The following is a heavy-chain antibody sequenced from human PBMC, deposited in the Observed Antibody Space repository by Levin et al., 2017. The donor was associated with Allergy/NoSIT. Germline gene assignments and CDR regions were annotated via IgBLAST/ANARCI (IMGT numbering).Heavy chain of an antibody. CDR2: ISPYNGDT. J-gene: IGHJ3*02. V-gene: IGHV1-18*01. Sequence: PGESLKISCKASGYTFTFYGISWVRQAPGQGLEWMGWISPYNGDTKYAQKFQGRVTMTTDTSTSTAYMELRSLRSDDTAVYYCAREMAETAADTFDIWGQGTMVTVSS. CDR1: GYTFTFYG. CDR3: AREMAETAADTFDI. D-gene: IGHD2-8*01.